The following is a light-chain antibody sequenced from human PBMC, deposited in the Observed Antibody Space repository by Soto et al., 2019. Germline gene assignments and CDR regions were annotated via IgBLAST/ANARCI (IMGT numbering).Light chain of an antibody. J-gene: IGKJ2*01. V-gene: IGKV2-28*01. CDR2: LGS. CDR1: QRLLPSTGNTF. Sequence: EIVMTQSPPSLTVTTGEPASISCRSSQRLLPSTGNTFLDWYVHKPGQSPQLLIYLGSHRASGVPDKVSGSDAGTDFTLKISRVESEDVGVYYCMQALQTPYTFGQGTKLEIK. CDR3: MQALQTPYT.